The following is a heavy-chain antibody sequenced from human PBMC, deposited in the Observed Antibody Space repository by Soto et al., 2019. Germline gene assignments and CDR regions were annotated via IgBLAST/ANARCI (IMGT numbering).Heavy chain of an antibody. J-gene: IGHJ3*01. Sequence: GGSLRLSCAASGFTFSSYSMNWVRQAPGQGLVWVSYINSDGSTTTYADSVKGRFTISRDNAKNTLYLQMNSLRAEDTAVYYCARGDRGAFDPWGQGTMVTVSS. V-gene: IGHV3-74*01. CDR3: ARGDRGAFDP. CDR2: INSDGSTT. CDR1: GFTFSSYS. D-gene: IGHD2-21*02.